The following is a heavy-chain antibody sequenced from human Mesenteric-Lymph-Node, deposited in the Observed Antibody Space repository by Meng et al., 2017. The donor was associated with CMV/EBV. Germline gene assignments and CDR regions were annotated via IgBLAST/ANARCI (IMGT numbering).Heavy chain of an antibody. CDR2: IWDDGSNK. D-gene: IGHD6-19*01. CDR3: AKDEGMGSGWYVFDY. CDR1: GFRLSRHG. Sequence: GFRLSRHGRQWVRQGTGKGVELVAGIWDDGSNKNYPDDVKGRFTISRDNSRNTLFLEMNSLRVEDTAVYYCAKDEGMGSGWYVFDYWGQGALVTVSS. V-gene: IGHV3-33*06. J-gene: IGHJ4*02.